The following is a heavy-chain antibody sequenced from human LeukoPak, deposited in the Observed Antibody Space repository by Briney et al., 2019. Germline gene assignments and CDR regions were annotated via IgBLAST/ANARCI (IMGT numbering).Heavy chain of an antibody. D-gene: IGHD5-18*01. CDR1: GRSISTYY. CDR2: IYYSGNT. V-gene: IGHV4-59*01. Sequence: SETLPLTCTVSGRSISTYYWSWIRQPPGKGLEWIGYIYYSGNTNYNPSLKSRVTISVDTPKNEFSLKLSSVTAADTAVYYCARVGLPYAFDIWGQGTMVTVSS. CDR3: ARVGLPYAFDI. J-gene: IGHJ3*02.